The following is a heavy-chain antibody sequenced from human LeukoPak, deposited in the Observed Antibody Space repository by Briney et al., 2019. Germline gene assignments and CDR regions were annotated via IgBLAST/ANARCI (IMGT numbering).Heavy chain of an antibody. CDR3: ARGGGSVGSGSGFNF. J-gene: IGHJ4*02. CDR1: GFTFSTYS. Sequence: GGSLRLSCVASGFTFSTYSMSWVRQAPGKGLEWVSLIGGSGAHTYYADSVKGRFTISRDNSKSTLYLQMNSLRAGDTAVYYCARGGGSVGSGSGFNFWGQGTLVTVSS. D-gene: IGHD6-19*01. V-gene: IGHV3-23*01. CDR2: IGGSGAHT.